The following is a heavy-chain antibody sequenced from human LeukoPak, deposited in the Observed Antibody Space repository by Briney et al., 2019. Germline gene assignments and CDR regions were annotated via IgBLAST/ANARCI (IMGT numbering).Heavy chain of an antibody. Sequence: AGGSLRLSCAASGFTFSKYWMSWVRQAPGKGLEWVADIKEDGSEKYYVDSVKGRFTISRDNAKNSLFLQMISLRAEDTAVYFCALTPDYYGSGSFDYWGQGTLVTVSS. J-gene: IGHJ4*02. CDR3: ALTPDYYGSGSFDY. CDR2: IKEDGSEK. CDR1: GFTFSKYW. V-gene: IGHV3-7*01. D-gene: IGHD3-10*01.